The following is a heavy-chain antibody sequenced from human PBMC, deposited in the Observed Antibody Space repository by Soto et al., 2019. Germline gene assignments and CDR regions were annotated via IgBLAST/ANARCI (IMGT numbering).Heavy chain of an antibody. CDR3: ARGSKYQLLYTYFDY. CDR1: GFTFSSYA. D-gene: IGHD2-2*02. V-gene: IGHV3-30-3*01. CDR2: ISYDGSNK. J-gene: IGHJ4*02. Sequence: GGSLRLSCAASGFTFSSYAMHWVRQAPGKGLEWVAVISYDGSNKYYADSVKGRFTISRDNSKNTLYLQMNSLSSEDTAVYYCARGSKYQLLYTYFDYWGQGTLVTV.